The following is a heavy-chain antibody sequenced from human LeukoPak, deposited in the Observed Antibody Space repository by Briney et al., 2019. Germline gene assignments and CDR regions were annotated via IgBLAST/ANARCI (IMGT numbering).Heavy chain of an antibody. CDR1: VFTFSSYW. V-gene: IGHV3-7*01. CDR3: AREGYYGSGSYSGDY. CDR2: IKTDGSEK. J-gene: IGHJ4*02. D-gene: IGHD3-10*01. Sequence: GGSLRLSCAASVFTFSSYWMSWVRQAPGKGLEWVANIKTDGSEKYYVDSVKGRFTISRDNAKNSLYLQMNSLRAEDTAVYSCAREGYYGSGSYSGDYWGQGTLVTVSS.